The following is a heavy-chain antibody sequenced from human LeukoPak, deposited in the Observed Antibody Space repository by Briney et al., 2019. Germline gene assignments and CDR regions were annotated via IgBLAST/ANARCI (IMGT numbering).Heavy chain of an antibody. J-gene: IGHJ4*01. D-gene: IGHD3-10*01. V-gene: IGHV3-64*02. CDR1: GFTVSSNY. CDR3: ARGRGGPPFDF. Sequence: PGGSLRLSCAASGFTVSSNYMHWVRQAPGQGLEYISAISADGGTTFHAESVKGRFTISRDNSKNTLYLQMGSLRIDDSALYYCARGRGGPPFDFWGHGTLITVSS. CDR2: ISADGGTT.